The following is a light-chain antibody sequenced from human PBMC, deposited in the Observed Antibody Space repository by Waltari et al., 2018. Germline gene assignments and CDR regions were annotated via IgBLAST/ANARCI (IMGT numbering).Light chain of an antibody. CDR1: SKDVGANDY. J-gene: IGLJ3*02. CDR3: TAYTTSATLV. CDR2: DAR. V-gene: IGLV2-14*03. Sequence: QSALSQPASVSGSPGQSVTISCTGPSKDVGANDYASWYQQHPGRAPNLMIYDARQRSSGVSNRFSGSRAGNTASLTISGLQTEDEADYYCTAYTTSATLVFGGGTRLTVL.